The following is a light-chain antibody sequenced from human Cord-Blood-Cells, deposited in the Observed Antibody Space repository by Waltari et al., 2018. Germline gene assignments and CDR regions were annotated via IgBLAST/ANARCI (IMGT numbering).Light chain of an antibody. CDR3: CSYAGSSTLV. CDR2: EGS. J-gene: IGLJ3*02. Sequence: QSAPTQPASVSGSPGQSITISRTGTSSDVGRYNLFAWYQQHPGKAPKLMIYEGSKRPSGVSNRFSGSKSGNTASLTISGLQAEDEADYYCCSYAGSSTLVFGGGTKLTVL. V-gene: IGLV2-23*01. CDR1: SSDVGRYNL.